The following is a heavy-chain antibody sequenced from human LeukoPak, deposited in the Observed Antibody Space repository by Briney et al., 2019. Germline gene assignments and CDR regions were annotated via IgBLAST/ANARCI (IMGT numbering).Heavy chain of an antibody. Sequence: GASVKVSCKASGYTFTGYYMHWVRQAPGQGLEWMGWINPNSGGTNYAQKFQGRVTMTRDTSISTAYMELSRLRSDDTAVYYCARITHSSDWYAVLVYWGQGTLVTVSS. CDR2: INPNSGGT. CDR3: ARITHSSDWYAVLVY. V-gene: IGHV1-2*02. D-gene: IGHD6-19*01. CDR1: GYTFTGYY. J-gene: IGHJ4*02.